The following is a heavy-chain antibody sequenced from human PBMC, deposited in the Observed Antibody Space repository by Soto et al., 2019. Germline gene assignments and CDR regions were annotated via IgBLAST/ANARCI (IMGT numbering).Heavy chain of an antibody. CDR3: ARVSKVIVVVTALPGGFDP. CDR2: ISYSGTT. V-gene: IGHV4-31*03. CDR1: GDSISSGGYY. Sequence: PSETLSLTCSVSGDSISSGGYYWGWIRQHPGKGLEWIGHISYSGTTYYNPSLKSRVRISVDTSKNQFSLNLRSVTAADSAVYHCARVSKVIVVVTALPGGFDPWGQGTLVTVSS. J-gene: IGHJ5*02. D-gene: IGHD2-21*02.